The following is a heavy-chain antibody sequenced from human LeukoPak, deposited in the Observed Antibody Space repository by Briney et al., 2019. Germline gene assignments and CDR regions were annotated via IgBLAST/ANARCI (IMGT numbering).Heavy chain of an antibody. D-gene: IGHD2-15*01. V-gene: IGHV5-51*01. CDR1: GYSFANYW. CDR2: IYPSDSNT. J-gene: IGHJ4*02. Sequence: GESLKISCKGSGYSFANYWIGWVRQMPGKGLEWMGIIYPSDSNTRYNPSFQGQVTISADKSISTAYLQWSSVKASDTAMYYCALNPRGYCSGGSCYIGYWGQGTLVTVSS. CDR3: ALNPRGYCSGGSCYIGY.